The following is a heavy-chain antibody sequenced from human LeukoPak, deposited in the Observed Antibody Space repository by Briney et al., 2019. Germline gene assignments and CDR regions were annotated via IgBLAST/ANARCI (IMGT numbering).Heavy chain of an antibody. Sequence: PSETLSLTCAVYGGCFSGYYWSWIRQPPGKGLEWIGEINHSGSTNYNPSLKSRVTISVDTSKNQFSLKLSSVTAADTAVYYFARVPIAVAGRPPYRYWGQGTLVTVSS. D-gene: IGHD6-19*01. CDR2: INHSGST. CDR3: ARVPIAVAGRPPYRY. CDR1: GGCFSGYY. J-gene: IGHJ4*02. V-gene: IGHV4-34*01.